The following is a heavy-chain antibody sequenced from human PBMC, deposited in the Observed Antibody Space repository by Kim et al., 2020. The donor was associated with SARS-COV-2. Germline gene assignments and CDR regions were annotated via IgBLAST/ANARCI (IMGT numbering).Heavy chain of an antibody. Sequence: SVKGRFTISRDNSKNTRYLQMNSLRAEDTAVYYCAKDSGGLGEFHDAFDIWGQGTMVTVSS. D-gene: IGHD3-10*01. V-gene: IGHV3-23*01. CDR3: AKDSGGLGEFHDAFDI. J-gene: IGHJ3*02.